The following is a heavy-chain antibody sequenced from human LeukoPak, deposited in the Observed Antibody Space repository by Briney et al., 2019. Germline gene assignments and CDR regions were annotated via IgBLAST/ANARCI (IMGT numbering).Heavy chain of an antibody. CDR3: AKQSRACSTTNCLAPYSYYGMDV. D-gene: IGHD2-2*01. J-gene: IGHJ6*04. V-gene: IGHV5-51*01. CDR2: IYPGDSEI. Sequence: PGESLTTSCKGSGFPFSNNWIAWVRQVPGKGLEWVGIIYPGDSEIRHNLAFQGQVTISADKPISTAYLRWSSLNAPDTAIFFCAKQSRACSTTNCLAPYSYYGMDVWGEGTTVTVSS. CDR1: GFPFSNNW.